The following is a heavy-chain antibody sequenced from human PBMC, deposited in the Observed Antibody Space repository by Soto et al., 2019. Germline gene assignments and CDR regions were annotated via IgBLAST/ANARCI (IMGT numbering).Heavy chain of an antibody. CDR2: IIPIFGTA. Sequence: QVQLGQSGAEVKKPGSSVKVSCKASGGTFSSYAISWVRQAPGQGLEWMGGIIPIFGTANYAQKFQGRVTITADESTSTAYMELSSMRSEDTAVYYCARDPPAESKGEIWFDPWGQGTLVTVSS. V-gene: IGHV1-69*01. CDR3: ARDPPAESKGEIWFDP. D-gene: IGHD3-10*01. CDR1: GGTFSSYA. J-gene: IGHJ5*02.